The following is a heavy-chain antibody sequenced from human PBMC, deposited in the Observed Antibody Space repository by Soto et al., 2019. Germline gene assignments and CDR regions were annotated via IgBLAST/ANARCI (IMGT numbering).Heavy chain of an antibody. Sequence: SETLSLTCAVYGGSVNGYYWSWIRQPPGKGLEWIGYIYYSGSTNYNPSLKSRVTISVDTSKNQFSPKLSSVTAADTAVYYCARVRRAQGGSSWYYFDYWGQGTLVTVSS. D-gene: IGHD1-26*01. CDR2: IYYSGST. V-gene: IGHV4-59*02. CDR1: GGSVNGYY. CDR3: ARVRRAQGGSSWYYFDY. J-gene: IGHJ4*02.